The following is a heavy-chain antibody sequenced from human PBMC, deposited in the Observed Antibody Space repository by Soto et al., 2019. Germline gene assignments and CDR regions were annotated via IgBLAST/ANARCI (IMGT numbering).Heavy chain of an antibody. CDR1: GFTFDDYA. CDR3: AKDIASVSKAGCLDY. J-gene: IGHJ4*02. Sequence: PVGSLRLSCAASGFTFDDYAMHWVRQAPGKGLEWVSGISWNSGSIGYADSVKGRFTISRDNAKNSLYLQMNSLRAEDTALYYCAKDIASVSKAGCLDYWGQGTLVTVSS. CDR2: ISWNSGSI. V-gene: IGHV3-9*01.